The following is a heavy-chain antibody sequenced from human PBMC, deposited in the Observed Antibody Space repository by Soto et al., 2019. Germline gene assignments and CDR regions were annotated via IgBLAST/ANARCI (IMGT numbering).Heavy chain of an antibody. V-gene: IGHV1-69*08. CDR2: IIPILGIA. CDR1: GGTFSSYT. J-gene: IGHJ4*02. Sequence: QVQLVQSGAEVKKPGSSVKVSCKASGGTFSSYTISWVRQAPGQGLEWMGRIIPILGIANYAQKFQGRVTXXAXKXXSTAHMVLSSQRSEDTAVYYCARELRDGCNSRFAYWGQGTLVTVSS. D-gene: IGHD6-19*01. CDR3: ARELRDGCNSRFAY.